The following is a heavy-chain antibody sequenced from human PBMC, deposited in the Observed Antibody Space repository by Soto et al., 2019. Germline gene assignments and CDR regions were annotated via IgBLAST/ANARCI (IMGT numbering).Heavy chain of an antibody. D-gene: IGHD4-17*01. Sequence: QVQLQQSGPRLVKPSETLSLTCTVSSGPDRSHNWGWIRQPPWRGLEWIGYVYYTGDTAYNPSLRGRVTISADTSTNDISLTLNSETAADTAVYYCVRQGIDYLHGLVDVWGPGTTVSVSS. V-gene: IGHV4-59*08. CDR2: VYYTGDT. J-gene: IGHJ6*02. CDR1: SGPDRSHN. CDR3: VRQGIDYLHGLVDV.